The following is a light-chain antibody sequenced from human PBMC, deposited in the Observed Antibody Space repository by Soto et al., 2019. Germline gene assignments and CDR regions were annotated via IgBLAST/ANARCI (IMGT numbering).Light chain of an antibody. Sequence: DIQMTQSPSSLSASVGDRVTITCRASQSISNYLNWYQQKPGKAPELLIYAASLLQSVVPSRFSVSGSGTDFTLTISSLQPEDFATYYCQHAYSIRITFGQGPLLEI. V-gene: IGKV1-39*01. CDR2: AAS. CDR1: QSISNY. J-gene: IGKJ5*01. CDR3: QHAYSIRIT.